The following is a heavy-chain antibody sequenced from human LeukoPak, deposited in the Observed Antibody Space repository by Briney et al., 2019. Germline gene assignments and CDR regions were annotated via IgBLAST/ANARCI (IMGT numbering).Heavy chain of an antibody. CDR2: ISSSGST. CDR1: GDSISSGDYY. V-gene: IGHV4-61*02. J-gene: IGHJ4*02. CDR3: ARDRTGWASDY. Sequence: PSETLSLTCTVSGDSISSGDYYWSWIRQPAGKGLEWIGRISSSGSTNYNPSLKSRVTISVDTSKNQFSLKLSSVTAADTAVYYCARDRTGWASDYWGQGILVTVSS. D-gene: IGHD1-14*01.